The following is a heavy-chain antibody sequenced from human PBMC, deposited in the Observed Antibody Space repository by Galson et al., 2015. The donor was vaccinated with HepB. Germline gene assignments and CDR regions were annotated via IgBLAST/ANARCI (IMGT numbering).Heavy chain of an antibody. D-gene: IGHD4-23*01. CDR1: GFTFSSYG. V-gene: IGHV3-33*01. CDR3: ARDRGNGGNPLDY. CDR2: IWYDGSNK. J-gene: IGHJ4*02. Sequence: LRLSCAASGFTFSSYGMHWVRQAPGKGLEWVAIIWYDGSNKYYADSVKGRFTISRDNSKNTLYLQMNSLRAEDTAVYYCARDRGNGGNPLDYWGQGTLVTVSS.